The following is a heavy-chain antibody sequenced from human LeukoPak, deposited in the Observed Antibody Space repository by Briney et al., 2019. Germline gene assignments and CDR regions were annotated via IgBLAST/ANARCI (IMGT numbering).Heavy chain of an antibody. D-gene: IGHD2-2*01. CDR1: GYTFTSYA. Sequence: GASVKVSCKASGYTFTSYAMHWVRQAPGQRLEWMGWINAGNGNTKYSQKFQGRVTITRDTSASTAYMELSSLRSDDTAVYYCARDKSYCSSTSCQRGDLDYWGQGTLVTVSS. CDR3: ARDKSYCSSTSCQRGDLDY. V-gene: IGHV1-3*01. CDR2: INAGNGNT. J-gene: IGHJ4*02.